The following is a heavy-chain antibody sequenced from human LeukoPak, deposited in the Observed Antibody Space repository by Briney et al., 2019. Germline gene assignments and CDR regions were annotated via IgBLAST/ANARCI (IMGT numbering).Heavy chain of an antibody. Sequence: SETLSLTCSVSGDSVRTDSHYWSWIRQPPGKGLEWIGNVFYSGRTAYNPSLKSRVTISVDMSKSQFSLQLSSVTAADTAVYYCVRETATYYYDSRGYYRQTGVFDIWGQGTPVIVSS. CDR3: VRETATYYYDSRGYYRQTGVFDI. CDR1: GDSVRTDSHY. D-gene: IGHD3-22*01. J-gene: IGHJ3*02. V-gene: IGHV4-61*01. CDR2: VFYSGRT.